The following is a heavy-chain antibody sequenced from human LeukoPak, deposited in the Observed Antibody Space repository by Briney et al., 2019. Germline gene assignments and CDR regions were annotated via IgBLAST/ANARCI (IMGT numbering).Heavy chain of an antibody. J-gene: IGHJ4*02. CDR1: GLTISSYW. CDR3: AKGGTTVVDY. Sequence: GGSLRLSCAASGLTISSYWMHWVRQAPGKGLVWVSRINSDGNSITYADSVKGRFTISRDNAKNTLYLQMNSLRAEDTAVYYCAKGGTTVVDYWGQGTLVTVSS. V-gene: IGHV3-74*01. CDR2: INSDGNSI. D-gene: IGHD4-23*01.